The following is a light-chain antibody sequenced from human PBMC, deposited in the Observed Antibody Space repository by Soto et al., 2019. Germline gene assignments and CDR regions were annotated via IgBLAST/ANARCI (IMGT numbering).Light chain of an antibody. Sequence: DIQMTQSPSTLSASVGDRVTFTCRASQSINRWLAWFQQKPGKAPKLLIFGASTLESGVPSRFSGAGSGTEFTLTITSLQPEDFERYFSHQYDSHPWTFGQGTKVEI. CDR1: QSINRW. J-gene: IGKJ1*01. CDR2: GAS. V-gene: IGKV1-5*01. CDR3: HQYDSHPWT.